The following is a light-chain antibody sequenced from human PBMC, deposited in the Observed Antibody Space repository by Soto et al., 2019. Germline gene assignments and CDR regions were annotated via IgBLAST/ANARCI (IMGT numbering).Light chain of an antibody. CDR2: DVS. CDR1: GSDVGGYNY. V-gene: IGLV2-8*01. J-gene: IGLJ1*01. CDR3: SSYAGAHIV. Sequence: QSALTQPPSASGSPGQSVIISCTGTGSDVGGYNYVSWYQQHPGKAPKLMIYDVSQRPSGVPDRFSGSKSGNTASLTVSGLQAEDEADYYCSSYAGAHIVFGTGTKVTVL.